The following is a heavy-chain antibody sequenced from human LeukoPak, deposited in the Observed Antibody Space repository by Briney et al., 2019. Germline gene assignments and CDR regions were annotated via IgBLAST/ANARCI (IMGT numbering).Heavy chain of an antibody. J-gene: IGHJ4*02. CDR1: GYTFISYY. D-gene: IGHD3-3*01. Sequence: ASVKVSCKASGYTFISYYMHWVRQAPGQGLEWMGWISAYNGNTNYAQKLQGRVTMTTDTSTSTAYIELRSLRSDDTAVYYCARAHHVTIFGVVIIEYYFDYWGQGTLVTVSS. CDR2: ISAYNGNT. V-gene: IGHV1-18*04. CDR3: ARAHHVTIFGVVIIEYYFDY.